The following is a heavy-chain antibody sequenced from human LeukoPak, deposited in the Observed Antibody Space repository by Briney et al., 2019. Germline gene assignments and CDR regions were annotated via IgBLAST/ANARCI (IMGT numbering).Heavy chain of an antibody. Sequence: GGSLRLSCAASGFTFSSYGMHWVRQAPGKGLEWVAFIRYDGSNKYYADSVKGRFTISRDNSKNTLYLQMNSLRAEDTAVYYCAKGGLWGGYDILTGHMDVWGKGTTVTISS. V-gene: IGHV3-30*02. CDR3: AKGGLWGGYDILTGHMDV. CDR2: IRYDGSNK. D-gene: IGHD3-9*01. J-gene: IGHJ6*03. CDR1: GFTFSSYG.